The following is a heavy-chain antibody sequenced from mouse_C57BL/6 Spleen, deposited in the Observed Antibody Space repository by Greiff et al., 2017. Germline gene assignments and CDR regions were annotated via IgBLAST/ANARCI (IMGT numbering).Heavy chain of an antibody. CDR3: ARRDYYGSSYGYFDV. D-gene: IGHD1-1*01. V-gene: IGHV14-2*01. Sequence: EVKLVESGAELVKPGASVKLSCTASGFNIKDYYMHWVKQRTEQGLEWIGRIDPEDGETKYAPKFQGKATITADTSSNTAYLQLSSLTSEDTAVYYCARRDYYGSSYGYFDVWGTGTTVTVSS. CDR2: IDPEDGET. J-gene: IGHJ1*03. CDR1: GFNIKDYY.